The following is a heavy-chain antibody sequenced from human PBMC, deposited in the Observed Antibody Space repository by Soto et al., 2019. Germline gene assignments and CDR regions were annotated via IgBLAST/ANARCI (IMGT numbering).Heavy chain of an antibody. CDR2: IYTSGST. CDR3: AITGSGYDSDYYYGMDV. Sequence: XETLSLTCTVAGCSISSYYWSWIRQPAGKGLEWIGRIYTSGSTNYNPSLKSRVTMSVDTSKNQFSLKLSSVTAADTAVYYCAITGSGYDSDYYYGMDVWGQGTTVTVSS. J-gene: IGHJ6*02. V-gene: IGHV4-4*07. CDR1: GCSISSYY. D-gene: IGHD5-12*01.